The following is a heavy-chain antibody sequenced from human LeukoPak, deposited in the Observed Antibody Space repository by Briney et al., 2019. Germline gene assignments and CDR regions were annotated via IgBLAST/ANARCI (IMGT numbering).Heavy chain of an antibody. J-gene: IGHJ4*02. CDR2: INPNSGGT. CDR3: ASHLIAAREDY. CDR1: GYTFTSYD. Sequence: ASVKVSCKASGYTFTSYDINWVRQATGQGLEWMGWINPNSGGTNYAQKFQGRVTMTRDTSISTAYMELSRLRSDDTAVYYCASHLIAAREDYWGQGTLVTVSS. D-gene: IGHD6-6*01. V-gene: IGHV1-2*02.